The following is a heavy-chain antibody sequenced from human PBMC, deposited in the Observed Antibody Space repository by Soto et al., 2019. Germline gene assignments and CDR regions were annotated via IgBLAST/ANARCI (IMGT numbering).Heavy chain of an antibody. D-gene: IGHD1-26*01. V-gene: IGHV3-23*01. CDR2: ISRYGDFT. CDR1: GFTFNIYA. Sequence: PGGSLRLSCAASGFTFNIYAMTWVRQAPGKGLEWVSAISRYGDFTYYADSVEGRFTISRDNSKNTLYLQMNSLRAEDTAVYYCAKEKYWEHHRRAYSLDDWGKGTLVTVSS. CDR3: AKEKYWEHHRRAYSLDD. J-gene: IGHJ4*01.